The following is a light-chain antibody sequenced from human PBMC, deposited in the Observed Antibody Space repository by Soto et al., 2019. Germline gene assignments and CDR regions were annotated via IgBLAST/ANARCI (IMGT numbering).Light chain of an antibody. CDR2: DAS. CDR1: QSVSSSY. J-gene: IGKJ3*01. V-gene: IGKV3-20*01. CDR3: QQYGSSPIFT. Sequence: EIVLTQSPGTLSLSPGERATLSCRASQSVSSSYLAWYQQKPGQAPRLLIYDASSRATGIPDRFSGSGSGTDFTLTISRLEPEEFAIYYCQQYGSSPIFTFVPGTKVDIK.